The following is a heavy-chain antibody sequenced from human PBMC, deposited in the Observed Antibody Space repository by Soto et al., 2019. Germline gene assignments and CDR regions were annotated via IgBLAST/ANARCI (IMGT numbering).Heavy chain of an antibody. Sequence: PGGSLRLSCAASGFTVGSNYMNWVRQAPGKGLGWVSLIYSGGDTFCADSVKGRLTISRDSSKNTLCLQMNSLRAEDTALYYCVAHGGVTLGRDCFDPWGQGTLVTVSS. D-gene: IGHD3-10*01. CDR1: GFTVGSNY. V-gene: IGHV3-53*01. CDR2: IYSGGDT. CDR3: VAHGGVTLGRDCFDP. J-gene: IGHJ5*02.